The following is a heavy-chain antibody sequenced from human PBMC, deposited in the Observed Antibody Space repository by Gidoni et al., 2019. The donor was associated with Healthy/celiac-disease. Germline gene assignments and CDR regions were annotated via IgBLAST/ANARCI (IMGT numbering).Heavy chain of an antibody. V-gene: IGHV4-34*01. CDR3: ARARYCSGGSCPHWFDP. D-gene: IGHD2-15*01. CDR2: INHSGST. Sequence: QVQLQQWGAGLLKPSETLSLTCAVYGGSFRGYYWSWIRQPPGKGLEWIGEINHSGSTNYNPSLKSRVTISVDTSKNQFSLKLSSVTAADTAVYYCARARYCSGGSCPHWFDPWGQGTLVTVSS. J-gene: IGHJ5*02. CDR1: GGSFRGYY.